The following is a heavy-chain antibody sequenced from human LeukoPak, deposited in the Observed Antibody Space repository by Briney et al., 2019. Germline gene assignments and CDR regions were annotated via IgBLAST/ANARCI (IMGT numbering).Heavy chain of an antibody. J-gene: IGHJ5*02. Sequence: SVKDSCMASGGTFSSYAISWVRQAPGQGLEWMGAIIPIFGTANYAQKFQGRVTITTDESTSTAYMELSSLRSEDTAVYYCARYCSSTSSYMGSNWFEPWGQGTLVTVSS. CDR3: ARYCSSTSSYMGSNWFEP. D-gene: IGHD2-2*02. CDR1: GGTFSSYA. V-gene: IGHV1-69*05. CDR2: IIPIFGTA.